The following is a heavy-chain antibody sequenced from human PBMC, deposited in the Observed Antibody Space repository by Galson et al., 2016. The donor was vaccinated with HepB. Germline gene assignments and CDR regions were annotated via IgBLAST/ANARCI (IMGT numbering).Heavy chain of an antibody. D-gene: IGHD3-3*01. J-gene: IGHJ6*02. Sequence: SLRLSCAASGFTFSSHSMHWARQAPGKGLEWVAGISQDGGHPFYADSVKGRFTISRDNSKNTLYLQMNRLKPDDTAVYFCARGLRWSGFFKIYFYYGMDVWGQGTTVTVSS. CDR3: ARGLRWSGFFKIYFYYGMDV. CDR1: GFTFSSHS. CDR2: ISQDGGHP. V-gene: IGHV3-30*14.